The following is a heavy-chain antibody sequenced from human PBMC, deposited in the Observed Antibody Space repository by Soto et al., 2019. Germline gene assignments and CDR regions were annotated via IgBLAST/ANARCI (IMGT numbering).Heavy chain of an antibody. CDR3: AHTPWGSAPDY. D-gene: IGHD3-16*01. CDR2: ISWNDDK. V-gene: IGHV2-5*01. Sequence: SGPTLVNPTQTLTLTCTLSGFSLSARGVGVGWIRQPPGKALEWLGIISWNDDKRYSQSLKSRLTITKDTSKNQVVLTMTNMEPVDAATYYCAHTPWGSAPDYWGQGTVVTVSS. CDR1: GFSLSARGVG. J-gene: IGHJ4*02.